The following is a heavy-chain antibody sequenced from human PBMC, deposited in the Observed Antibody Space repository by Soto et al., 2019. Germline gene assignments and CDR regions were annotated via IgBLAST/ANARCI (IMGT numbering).Heavy chain of an antibody. CDR1: GYTFTNYD. D-gene: IGHD3-10*01. J-gene: IGHJ4*02. CDR3: ARNLYNTGSFDH. Sequence: QVQLVQSGAEVKKPGASVKVSCKASGYTFTNYDINWVRQATGQGLEWVGWMTPISGDTGYAQNFQGRVTMTRDTPKSTAYLELSSLTCEDTAVYYCARNLYNTGSFDHWGQGTMVTVSS. CDR2: MTPISGDT. V-gene: IGHV1-8*02.